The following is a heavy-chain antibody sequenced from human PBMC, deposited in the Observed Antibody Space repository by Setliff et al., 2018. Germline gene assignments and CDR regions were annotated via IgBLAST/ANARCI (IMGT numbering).Heavy chain of an antibody. D-gene: IGHD4-17*01. CDR2: FRPSGRT. V-gene: IGHV4-38-2*02. CDR1: GSAISSGHY. J-gene: IGHJ3*02. CDR3: ARDAGDGYGVDAYAGGAFDI. Sequence: SETLSLTCAVSGSAISSGHYWGWIRQPPGKGGLEWIGSFRPSGRTYYNPSLKSRVTILEDTSKNQFSLKLTSVTAADTAVYYCARDAGDGYGVDAYAGGAFDIWGQGTVVTVSS.